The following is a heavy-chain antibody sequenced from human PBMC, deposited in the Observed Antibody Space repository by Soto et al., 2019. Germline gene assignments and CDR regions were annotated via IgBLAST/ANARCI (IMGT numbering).Heavy chain of an antibody. J-gene: IGHJ4*02. V-gene: IGHV1-2*02. CDR2: INPNSGGT. Sequence: ASVKVSCKASGYTFTDYYVHWVRQAPGQGLEWMGWINPNSGGTKSAQKFQGRVTMTRDTSISTAYMELSRLRSDDTAVYHCARRKGDYYDSSGYHYYFDYWGQGTLVTVSS. D-gene: IGHD3-22*01. CDR3: ARRKGDYYDSSGYHYYFDY. CDR1: GYTFTDYY.